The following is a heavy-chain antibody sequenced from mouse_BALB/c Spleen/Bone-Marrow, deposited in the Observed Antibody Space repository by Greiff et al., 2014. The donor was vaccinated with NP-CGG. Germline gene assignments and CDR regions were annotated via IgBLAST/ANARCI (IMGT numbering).Heavy chain of an antibody. CDR1: GYTFTSYW. J-gene: IGHJ4*01. CDR3: AREGWDEDYAMDY. V-gene: IGHV1-87*01. D-gene: IGHD4-1*01. Sequence: VQGVESGAELARPGASVKLSCKAPGYTFTSYWMQWVKQRPGQGLEWIGAIYPGDGDTRYTQKFKGKATLTADKSSSTAYMQLSSLASEDSAVYYCAREGWDEDYAMDYWGQGTSVTVSS. CDR2: IYPGDGDT.